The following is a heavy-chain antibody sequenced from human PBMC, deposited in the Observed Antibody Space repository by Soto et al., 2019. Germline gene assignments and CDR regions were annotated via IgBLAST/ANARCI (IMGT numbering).Heavy chain of an antibody. V-gene: IGHV2-5*02. CDR1: GFSLITSGVG. Sequence: VSGPTLVNPTQTLTLTCPFSGFSLITSGVGVGWIRQPPGKALEWLAFIYWDDDKRYSPSLRSRLTIAKDTSKNQVVLTMTEVDPVDTATYFCAHRRSGISQWNYGDFDYWGQGTQVTVSS. CDR2: IYWDDDK. D-gene: IGHD1-7*01. J-gene: IGHJ4*02. CDR3: AHRRSGISQWNYGDFDY.